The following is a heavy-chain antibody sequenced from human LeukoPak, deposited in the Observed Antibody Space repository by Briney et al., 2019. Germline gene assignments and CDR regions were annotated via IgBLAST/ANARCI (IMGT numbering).Heavy chain of an antibody. V-gene: IGHV4-61*02. J-gene: IGHJ5*02. CDR1: GGSISSGGYS. D-gene: IGHD2-2*01. CDR3: ARKGYCSSTSCYLRVRNPVDWFDP. Sequence: SQTLSLTCAVSGGSISSGGYSWSWIRQPPGKGLEWIGRIYTSGSTNYNPSLKSRVTISVDTSKNQFSLKLSSVTAADTAVYYCARKGYCSSTSCYLRVRNPVDWFDPWGQGTLVTVSS. CDR2: IYTSGST.